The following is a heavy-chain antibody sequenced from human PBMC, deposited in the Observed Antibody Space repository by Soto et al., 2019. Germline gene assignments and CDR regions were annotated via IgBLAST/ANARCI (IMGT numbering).Heavy chain of an antibody. CDR3: ARDRAFTVWGRDYMDV. Sequence: ASVKVSCKASGYTFTSYAMHWVRQAPGQRLEWMGWINAGNGNTKYSQKFQGRVTITRDTSASTAYMELSSLRSEDTAVYYCARDRAFTVWGRDYMDVWGKGTTVTVSS. CDR2: INAGNGNT. CDR1: GYTFTSYA. V-gene: IGHV1-3*01. D-gene: IGHD3-9*01. J-gene: IGHJ6*03.